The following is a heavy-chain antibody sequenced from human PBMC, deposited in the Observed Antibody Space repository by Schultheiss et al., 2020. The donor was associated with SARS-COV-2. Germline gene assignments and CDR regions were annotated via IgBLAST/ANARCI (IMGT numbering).Heavy chain of an antibody. CDR3: ARGPYSNPSYYYYGMDV. CDR2: IGTAGDP. D-gene: IGHD4-11*01. J-gene: IGHJ6*02. CDR1: GFTFSSYA. Sequence: GGSLRLSCAASGFTFSSYAMSWVRQAPGKGLEWVSAIGTAGDPYYPGSVKGRFTISRDNSKNTLYLQMNSLRAEDTAVYYCARGPYSNPSYYYYGMDVWGQGTTVTVSS. V-gene: IGHV3-23*01.